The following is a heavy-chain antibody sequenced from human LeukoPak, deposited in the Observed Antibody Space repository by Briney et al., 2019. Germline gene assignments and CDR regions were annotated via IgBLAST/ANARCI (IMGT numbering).Heavy chain of an antibody. CDR1: GFTFSSYA. Sequence: GRSLRLSCAASGFTFSSYAMHWVRQAPGKGLEWVAVISYDGSNKYYADSVKGRFTISRDNSKNTLYLQMNSLRAEDTAVYYCAPYYYDSSGHRLYWGQGTLVTVSS. CDR3: APYYYDSSGHRLY. J-gene: IGHJ4*02. D-gene: IGHD3-22*01. V-gene: IGHV3-30*04. CDR2: ISYDGSNK.